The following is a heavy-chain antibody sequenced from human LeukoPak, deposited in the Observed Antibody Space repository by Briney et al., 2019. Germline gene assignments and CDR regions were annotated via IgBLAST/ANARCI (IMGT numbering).Heavy chain of an antibody. CDR3: ARAEFSGWYGYYFDY. CDR1: GGSISSGGYY. D-gene: IGHD6-19*01. J-gene: IGHJ4*02. Sequence: SETLSLTCTVSGGSISSGGYYWSWIRQHPGKGLEWIGYIYYSGSTYYNPSLKNRVTISVDTSKNQFSLKLSSVTAADTAVYYCARAEFSGWYGYYFDYWGQGTLVTVPS. CDR2: IYYSGST. V-gene: IGHV4-31*03.